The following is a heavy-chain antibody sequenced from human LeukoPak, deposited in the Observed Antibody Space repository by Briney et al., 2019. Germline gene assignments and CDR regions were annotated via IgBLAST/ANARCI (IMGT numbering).Heavy chain of an antibody. V-gene: IGHV1-69*04. Sequence: SVKVSCKASGGTFSSYAISWVRQAPGQGLEWRGRIIPILGIANYAQKFQGRVTITADKSTSTAYMELSSLRSEDTAVYYCARDWVMITFGGVNPWFDPWGQGTLVTVSS. CDR2: IIPILGIA. J-gene: IGHJ5*02. CDR1: GGTFSSYA. D-gene: IGHD3-16*01. CDR3: ARDWVMITFGGVNPWFDP.